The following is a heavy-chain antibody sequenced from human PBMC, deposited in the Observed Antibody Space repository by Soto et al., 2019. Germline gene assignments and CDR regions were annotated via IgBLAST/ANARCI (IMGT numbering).Heavy chain of an antibody. CDR1: GGSISSYY. Sequence: SETLSLTCTVSGGSISSYYWSWIRQPPGKGLEWIGYIYYSGSTNYNPSLKSRVTISVDTSKNQFSLKLSSVTAADTAVYYCARVGYSYGKYYFDYGGQGTLVTVSS. CDR2: IYYSGST. J-gene: IGHJ4*02. CDR3: ARVGYSYGKYYFDY. D-gene: IGHD5-18*01. V-gene: IGHV4-59*01.